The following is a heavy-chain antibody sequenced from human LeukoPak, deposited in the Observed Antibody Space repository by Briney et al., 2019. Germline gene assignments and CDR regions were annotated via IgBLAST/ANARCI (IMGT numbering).Heavy chain of an antibody. CDR1: GGSISSYF. D-gene: IGHD4-17*01. CDR3: ASRSTTVTPYYFDY. J-gene: IGHJ4*02. CDR2: IYYSGST. V-gene: IGHV4-59*08. Sequence: PSETLSLTCTVSGGSISSYFWTWIRQPPGKGLGWIGYIYYSGSTNYNPSLKSRVTISVDTSKNQFSLKLTSVTAADTAVYYCASRSTTVTPYYFDYWGQGTLVTVSS.